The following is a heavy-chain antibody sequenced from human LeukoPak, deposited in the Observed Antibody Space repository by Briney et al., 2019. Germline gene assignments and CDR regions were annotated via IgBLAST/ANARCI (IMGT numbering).Heavy chain of an antibody. V-gene: IGHV1-18*01. J-gene: IGHJ4*02. CDR3: ARIPTLVEYVDY. CDR2: ISAYNGNT. D-gene: IGHD2-21*01. CDR1: GYTFTSYG. Sequence: ASVKVSCKASGYTFTSYGISWVREAPGQGLEWMGWISAYNGNTNYAQKLQGRVTMTTDTSTSTAYMELRSLRSDDTAVYYCARIPTLVEYVDYWGQGTLVTVSS.